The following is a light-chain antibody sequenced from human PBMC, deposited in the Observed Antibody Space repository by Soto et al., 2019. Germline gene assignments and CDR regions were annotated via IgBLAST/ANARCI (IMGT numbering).Light chain of an antibody. J-gene: IGKJ1*01. CDR3: HQYGTVPWT. Sequence: EIVLTPSPGTLSLSPVERATLSCRASRTVGKDYLAWFQQRPGQAPNLLIYDASSRATGVPDGFSGSGSGTGSTLTITRLEPEDFAVYYCHQYGTVPWTFGRGTKVDIK. V-gene: IGKV3-20*01. CDR2: DAS. CDR1: RTVGKDY.